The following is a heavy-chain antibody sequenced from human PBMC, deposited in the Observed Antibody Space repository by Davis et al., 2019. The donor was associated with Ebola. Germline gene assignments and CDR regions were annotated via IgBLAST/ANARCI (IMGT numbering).Heavy chain of an antibody. CDR1: GFTFRSYR. J-gene: IGHJ4*02. V-gene: IGHV3-21*01. CDR3: ARDPNYDFWSVVFDY. CDR2: ISSSSSYI. D-gene: IGHD3-3*01. Sequence: GESLKISCAASGFTFRSYRMNWVRQAPGKGLEWVSSISSSSSYIYYADSVKGRFTISRDNAKNSLYLQMNSLRAEDTAVYYCARDPNYDFWSVVFDYWGQGTLVTVSS.